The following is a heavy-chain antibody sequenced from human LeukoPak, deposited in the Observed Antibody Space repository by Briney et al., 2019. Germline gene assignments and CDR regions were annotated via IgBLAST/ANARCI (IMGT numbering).Heavy chain of an antibody. Sequence: GGSLRLSCAASGLTFSTYGIHWVRQAPNKGLEWVTFIRYDGSSKYYADSVKGRFAISRDNSKNTLYLQMSSLRGEDTAVYYCATMTTSGAFDVWGQGTMVTVSS. J-gene: IGHJ3*01. CDR3: ATMTTSGAFDV. CDR2: IRYDGSSK. V-gene: IGHV3-30*02. CDR1: GLTFSTYG. D-gene: IGHD2/OR15-2a*01.